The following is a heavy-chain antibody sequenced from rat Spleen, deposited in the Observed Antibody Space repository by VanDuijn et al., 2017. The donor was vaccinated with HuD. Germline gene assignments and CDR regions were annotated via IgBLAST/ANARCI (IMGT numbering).Heavy chain of an antibody. CDR2: ISYDGGST. Sequence: EVQLVESGGDLVQPGRSLKLSCAASGFTFSNYGMAWVRQTPTKGLEWVASISYDGGSTYYRDSVRGRFTVSRDDAKSSLYLQMDSLRSEDTATYYCTTDTYGGYVMDAWGQGVMVTVSS. D-gene: IGHD1-11*01. CDR1: GFTFSNYG. J-gene: IGHJ4*01. V-gene: IGHV5-20*01. CDR3: TTDTYGGYVMDA.